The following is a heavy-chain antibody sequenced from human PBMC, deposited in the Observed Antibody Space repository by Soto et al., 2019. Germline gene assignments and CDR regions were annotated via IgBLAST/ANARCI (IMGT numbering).Heavy chain of an antibody. D-gene: IGHD4-17*01. V-gene: IGHV3-74*03. CDR3: ARDGLFVLPPLLASSKSTHYGDHSYYYYGMDV. J-gene: IGHJ6*02. CDR2: INNEGSIT. Sequence: PGGSLRLSCAASEFVFRSYWMHWVRQAPGKGLVWVSRINNEGSITQYADSVRGRFTISRDNSKNTLYLQMNSLRAEDTAVYYCARDGLFVLPPLLASSKSTHYGDHSYYYYGMDVWGQGTTVTVSS. CDR1: EFVFRSYW.